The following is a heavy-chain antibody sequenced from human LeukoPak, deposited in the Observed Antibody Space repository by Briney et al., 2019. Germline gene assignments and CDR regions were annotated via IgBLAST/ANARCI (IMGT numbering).Heavy chain of an antibody. Sequence: PGGSLRLSCAASGFTFSTYSMNWVRQAPGKGLEWVSSITSSSSSTIYYADSVKGRFTISRDNAKNSLYLQMNSLRAEDTAVYYCARVFIGDYGDYQFDYWGQGTLVTVSS. V-gene: IGHV3-48*01. D-gene: IGHD4-17*01. J-gene: IGHJ4*02. CDR3: ARVFIGDYGDYQFDY. CDR2: ITSSSSSTI. CDR1: GFTFSTYS.